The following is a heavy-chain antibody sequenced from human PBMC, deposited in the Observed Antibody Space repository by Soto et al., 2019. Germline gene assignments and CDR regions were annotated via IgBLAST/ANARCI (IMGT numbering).Heavy chain of an antibody. CDR2: VYHSGST. J-gene: IGHJ4*02. CDR3: ARGRELSYDY. Sequence: QLQLQESGSGLVKPSQTLSLTCAVSGGSISSGGYSWSWIRQPPGKGLEWIGYVYHSGSTYHNPSLTSRVTIPVDRSKNQFSLKLSSVTAADTAVYYCARGRELSYDYWGQGTLVTVSS. V-gene: IGHV4-30-2*01. CDR1: GGSISSGGYS. D-gene: IGHD1-26*01.